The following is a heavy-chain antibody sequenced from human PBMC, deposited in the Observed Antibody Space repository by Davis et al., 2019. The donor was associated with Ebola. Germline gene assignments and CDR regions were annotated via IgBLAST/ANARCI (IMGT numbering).Heavy chain of an antibody. CDR1: GGTFSSYA. D-gene: IGHD3-16*01. CDR2: INPNIGGT. J-gene: IGHJ4*02. CDR3: ARGGYFDY. V-gene: IGHV1-69*13. Sequence: SVKVSCQASGGTFSSYAISWVRQAPGQGLEWMGWINPNIGGTNYAQKFQGRVTITADETTSTAYMELSSLRSEDTAVYYCARGGYFDYWGQGTLVTVSS.